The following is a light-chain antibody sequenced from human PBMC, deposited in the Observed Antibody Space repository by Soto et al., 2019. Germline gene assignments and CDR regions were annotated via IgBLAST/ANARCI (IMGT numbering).Light chain of an antibody. Sequence: EVLMTQSPATLSVSPGERVTLSCRASQSININLAWYQQKPGQAPRVLIYGASSRASGIPDRFSGSGSGTEFTLPNSRLEHDDFSFYYCQQYHSWPPLTFGGGTRVEIK. CDR2: GAS. J-gene: IGKJ4*01. CDR1: QSININ. V-gene: IGKV3D-15*01. CDR3: QQYHSWPPLT.